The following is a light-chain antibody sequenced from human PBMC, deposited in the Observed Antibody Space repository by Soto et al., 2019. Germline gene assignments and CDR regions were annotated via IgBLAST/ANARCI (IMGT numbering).Light chain of an antibody. V-gene: IGLV2-14*01. CDR2: EVS. J-gene: IGLJ3*02. Sequence: QSVLTQPASVSGSPVLSITISCTGTSSDVGGYNYVSWYQQHSGKAPKLIIYEVSNRPSGVSNRFSGSKSGNTASLTISGLQAEDEADYYCSSYTSSSTLVFGGGTKVTVL. CDR1: SSDVGGYNY. CDR3: SSYTSSSTLV.